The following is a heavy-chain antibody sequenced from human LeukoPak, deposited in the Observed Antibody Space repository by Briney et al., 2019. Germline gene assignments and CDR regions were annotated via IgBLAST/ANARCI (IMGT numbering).Heavy chain of an antibody. D-gene: IGHD5-24*01. CDR2: VNNDGSST. J-gene: IGHJ4*02. Sequence: GGSLRLSCAVSGFTFSSYWMHWVRQAPGKGLVWVSRVNNDGSSTSYADSVKGRFTISRLNSKKTLYLQMNSLRTEDTAVYYCARPEEEMSTSYRYWGQGTLVTVSS. CDR1: GFTFSSYW. CDR3: ARPEEEMSTSYRY. V-gene: IGHV3-74*01.